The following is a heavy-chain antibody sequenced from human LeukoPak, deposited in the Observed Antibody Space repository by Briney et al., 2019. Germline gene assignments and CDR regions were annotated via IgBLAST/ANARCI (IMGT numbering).Heavy chain of an antibody. Sequence: SETLSLTCTVSGGSISSYYWSWIRQPPGKGLEWIGYIYSSGSTNYNPSLKGRVTISIDTSKNQFSLKLSSVTAADTAVYYCVRDHYYNSSGYTFGYWGQGTLVTVSS. CDR1: GGSISSYY. J-gene: IGHJ4*02. CDR2: IYSSGST. V-gene: IGHV4-59*01. D-gene: IGHD3-22*01. CDR3: VRDHYYNSSGYTFGY.